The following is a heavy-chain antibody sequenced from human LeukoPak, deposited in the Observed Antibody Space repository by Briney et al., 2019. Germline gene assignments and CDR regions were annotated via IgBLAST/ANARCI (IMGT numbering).Heavy chain of an antibody. J-gene: IGHJ4*02. CDR2: IFFSGST. D-gene: IGHD6-19*01. Sequence: SETLSLTCTVSGASISNSRDYWGWIRQPPGKGLEWIGSIFFSGSTYYNPSLKSRAAISVDSSKNQFSLKLSSVTAADTAFYYCARHVEIAVAGPIEYWGQGTLVPVTS. V-gene: IGHV4-39*01. CDR3: ARHVEIAVAGPIEY. CDR1: GASISNSRDY.